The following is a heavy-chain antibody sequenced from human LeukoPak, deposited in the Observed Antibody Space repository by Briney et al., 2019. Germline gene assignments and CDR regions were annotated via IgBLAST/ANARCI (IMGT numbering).Heavy chain of an antibody. Sequence: GGSLRLSCAASGFTCSDYYMSWIRQAPGKGLEWVSYISSSSSYTNYADSVKGRFTISRDNAKNSLYLQMNSLRAEDTAVYYCARDPTTVTTSYGMDVWGKGTTVTVSS. CDR2: ISSSSSYT. J-gene: IGHJ6*04. D-gene: IGHD4-17*01. CDR1: GFTCSDYY. CDR3: ARDPTTVTTSYGMDV. V-gene: IGHV3-11*06.